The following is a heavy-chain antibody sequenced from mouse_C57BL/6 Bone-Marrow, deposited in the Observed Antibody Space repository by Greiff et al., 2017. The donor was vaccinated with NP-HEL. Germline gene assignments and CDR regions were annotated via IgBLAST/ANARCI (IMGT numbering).Heavy chain of an antibody. D-gene: IGHD1-1*01. Sequence: EVKLVEPGGGLVQPGGSMKLSCAASGFTFSDAWMDWVRQSPEKGLEWVAEIRNKANNHATYYAESVKGRFTISSDDSKSSVYLQMNSLRAEDTGIYYCTSLFITTVEFAYWGQGTLVTVSA. CDR3: TSLFITTVEFAY. CDR1: GFTFSDAW. V-gene: IGHV6-6*01. CDR2: IRNKANNHAT. J-gene: IGHJ3*01.